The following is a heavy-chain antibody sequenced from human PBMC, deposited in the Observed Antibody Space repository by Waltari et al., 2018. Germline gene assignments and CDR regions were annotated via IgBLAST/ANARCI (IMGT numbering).Heavy chain of an antibody. V-gene: IGHV3-33*01. CDR1: GVALTKHG. J-gene: IGHJ3*02. CDR2: IWYDGSNK. Sequence: QVQLVESGGGVVESGRSLRLSCVGLGVALTKHGLNWVRQAPGKGLEWVAVIWYDGSNKNYVDSVKGRFTISRDNSKNTMYLEMNRLRAEDTAVYFCARGDGGSGLGASDIWGQGTMVTVSS. D-gene: IGHD3-3*01. CDR3: ARGDGGSGLGASDI.